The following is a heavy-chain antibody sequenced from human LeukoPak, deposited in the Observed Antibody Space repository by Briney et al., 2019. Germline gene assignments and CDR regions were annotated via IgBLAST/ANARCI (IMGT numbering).Heavy chain of an antibody. J-gene: IGHJ4*01. CDR3: SRAAGAGPGTLSY. Sequence: SQTLSLTRVHSGDRLSSNIVVWNWPRHSPSRGLECLGRTYYRPQQYKEYPLAVNGRMTINLETPKNHVSLQLNALTPEDSALYYWSRAAGAGPGTLSYWGHGTLVTVSP. V-gene: IGHV6-1*01. CDR2: TYYRPQQYK. D-gene: IGHD6-13*01. CDR1: GDRLSSNIVV.